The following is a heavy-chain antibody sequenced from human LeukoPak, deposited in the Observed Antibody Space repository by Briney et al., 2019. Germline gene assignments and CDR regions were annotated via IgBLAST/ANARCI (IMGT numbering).Heavy chain of an antibody. CDR3: AKDGGFYGENFDY. Sequence: GRSLRLSRAASGFTFSSYGMHWVRQAPGKGLEWVAVISYDGSNKYYADSVKGRFTISRDNSKNTLFLQMNSLRADDTAVFYCAKDGGFYGENFDYWGQGTLVTVSS. V-gene: IGHV3-30*18. D-gene: IGHD4-17*01. J-gene: IGHJ4*02. CDR2: ISYDGSNK. CDR1: GFTFSSYG.